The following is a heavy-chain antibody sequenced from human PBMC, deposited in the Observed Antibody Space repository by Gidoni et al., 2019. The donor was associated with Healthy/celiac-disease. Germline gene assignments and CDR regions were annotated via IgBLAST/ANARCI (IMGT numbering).Heavy chain of an antibody. CDR1: GGAISSAGYY. Sequence: QVQLLESGPGLVKPSQTLSPTCTVSGGAISSAGYYWLCIRQHPGKGLWWIGYIYYRGSTYYSPSPNDRFTISVETAKNRFSRNLSSVTAANTTGYYCARGRGEYYGILTAWGVWFYPCGQGTLVTVSS. CDR3: ARGRGEYYGILTAWGVWFYP. CDR2: IYYRGST. V-gene: IGHV4-31*03. J-gene: IGHJ5*02. D-gene: IGHD3-9*01.